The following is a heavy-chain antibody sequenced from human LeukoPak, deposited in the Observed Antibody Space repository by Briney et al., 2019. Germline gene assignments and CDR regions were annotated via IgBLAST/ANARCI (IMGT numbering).Heavy chain of an antibody. Sequence: PSETLSLTCTVSGGSISSYYWSWIRQPPGKGLEWIGYIYYSGSTNYNPSLKSRVTISVDTSKNQFSLKLSPVTAADTAVYYCARVWGYCSGGSCRRGAFDIWGQGTMVTVSS. CDR3: ARVWGYCSGGSCRRGAFDI. J-gene: IGHJ3*02. CDR2: IYYSGST. D-gene: IGHD2-15*01. CDR1: GGSISSYY. V-gene: IGHV4-59*01.